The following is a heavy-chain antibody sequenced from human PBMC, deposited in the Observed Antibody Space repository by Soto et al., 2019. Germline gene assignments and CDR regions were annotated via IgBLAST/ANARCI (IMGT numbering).Heavy chain of an antibody. Sequence: EVQLVESGGGWVQPGGSLRLSCAASGFTVSSNYMSWVRQAPGKGLEWVSVIYSGGSTYYADSVKGRFTISRHNSKNTLYLQMNSLRAEDTAVYYCAAGGEYYYGSGSFENFDYWGQGTLVTVSS. J-gene: IGHJ4*02. CDR1: GFTVSSNY. CDR2: IYSGGST. CDR3: AAGGEYYYGSGSFENFDY. V-gene: IGHV3-53*04. D-gene: IGHD3-10*01.